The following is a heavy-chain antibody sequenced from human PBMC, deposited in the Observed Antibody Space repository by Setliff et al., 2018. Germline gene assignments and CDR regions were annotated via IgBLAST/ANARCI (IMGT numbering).Heavy chain of an antibody. CDR1: GFSISDHY. CDR2: TKNKANAGYM. J-gene: IGHJ4*02. CDR3: VRAVVIRGSKPLDS. V-gene: IGHV3-72*01. Sequence: PGGSLRLSCAASGFSISDHYMDWVRQAPGKGLEWVGRTKNKANAGYMEYAASVKDRFIISRDDSKNSLYLQMYSLKSDDTAVYYCVRAVVIRGSKPLDSWGQGTLVTV. D-gene: IGHD3-10*01.